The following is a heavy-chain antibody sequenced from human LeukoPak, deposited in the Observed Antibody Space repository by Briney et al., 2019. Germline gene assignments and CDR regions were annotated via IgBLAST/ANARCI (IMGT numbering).Heavy chain of an antibody. CDR3: ARDLGYSTSSERFDWFDP. Sequence: SETLSLTCTVSGGSISSYYWSWIRQPPGKGLEWIGNIYDSGNTKYNPSLKSRVTISVDTSKNQFSLKVNSVTAADTAVYYCARDLGYSTSSERFDWFDPWGPGTLVAVSS. CDR2: IYDSGNT. J-gene: IGHJ5*02. CDR1: GGSISSYY. D-gene: IGHD6-6*01. V-gene: IGHV4-59*01.